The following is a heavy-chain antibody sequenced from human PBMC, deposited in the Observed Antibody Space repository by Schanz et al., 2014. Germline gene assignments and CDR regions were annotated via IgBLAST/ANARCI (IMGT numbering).Heavy chain of an antibody. D-gene: IGHD2-15*01. CDR2: IYDSGNT. CDR3: ARLVGPSFYYGMDV. J-gene: IGHJ6*02. CDR1: GVSISSGGYS. Sequence: QVQLQESGPGLVKPSQTLSLTCAVSGVSISSGGYSWTWIRQPPGKGLEWIGYIYDSGNTYYNPSLKSRVTMSIDTSENQFSLNLRSVTGADTAVYYCARLVGPSFYYGMDVWGQGTTVTVSS. V-gene: IGHV4-31*11.